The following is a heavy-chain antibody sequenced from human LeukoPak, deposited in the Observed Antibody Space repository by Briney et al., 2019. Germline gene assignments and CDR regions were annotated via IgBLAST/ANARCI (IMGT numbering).Heavy chain of an antibody. CDR2: INHSGST. J-gene: IGHJ4*02. V-gene: IGHV4-34*01. CDR1: GGSFSGYY. CDR3: ARAPYDSSGYYYVAYYFDY. Sequence: SETLSLTCAVDGGSFSGYYWSWIRQPPGKGLEWIGEINHSGSTNYNPSLKSRVTMSVDTSKNQFSLKLSSVTAADTAVYYCARAPYDSSGYYYVAYYFDYWGQGTLVTVSS. D-gene: IGHD3-22*01.